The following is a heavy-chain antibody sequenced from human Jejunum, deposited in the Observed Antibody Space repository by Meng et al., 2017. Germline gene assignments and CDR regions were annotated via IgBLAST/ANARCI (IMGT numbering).Heavy chain of an antibody. J-gene: IGHJ3*02. CDR3: AREDKVSGFSGFDI. Sequence: GGSLRPSCAAFGFSFRSYEMHWVRQAPGKGLEWVSFISPGGDTVLYADSVKGRFTISRDNAKTSLYLHMNSLRAEDTAVYYCAREDKVSGFSGFDIWGQGTMVTVSS. CDR2: ISPGGDTV. V-gene: IGHV3-48*03. CDR1: GFSFRSYE. D-gene: IGHD6-19*01.